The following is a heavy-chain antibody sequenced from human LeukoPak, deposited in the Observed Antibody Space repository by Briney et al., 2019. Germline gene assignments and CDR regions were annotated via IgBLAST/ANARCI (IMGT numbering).Heavy chain of an antibody. Sequence: GGSLRLSCAASGFTFSAFTMSWVRQAPGKGLEWVSYISSSGSTVYYADSVKGRFTISRDNAKNSLYLQMNSLRAEDTAVYYCARTSRRSSSWYFYMDVWGKGTTVTVSS. V-gene: IGHV3-11*01. CDR3: ARTSRRSSSWYFYMDV. D-gene: IGHD6-13*01. CDR1: GFTFSAFT. J-gene: IGHJ6*03. CDR2: ISSSGSTV.